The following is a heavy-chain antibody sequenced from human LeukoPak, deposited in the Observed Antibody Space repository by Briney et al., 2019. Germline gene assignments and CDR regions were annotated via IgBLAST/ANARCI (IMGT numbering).Heavy chain of an antibody. CDR1: GFTFSSYG. CDR2: ISYDGSNK. CDR3: VRANYDY. Sequence: GGSLRLSCAASGFTFSSYGMHWVRQAPGKGLEWVAVISYDGSNKYYADSVKGRFTISRDNSKNTLYLQMNSLRAEDTAVYYCVRANYDYWGQGTLVTVPS. J-gene: IGHJ4*02. D-gene: IGHD5-24*01. V-gene: IGHV3-30*03.